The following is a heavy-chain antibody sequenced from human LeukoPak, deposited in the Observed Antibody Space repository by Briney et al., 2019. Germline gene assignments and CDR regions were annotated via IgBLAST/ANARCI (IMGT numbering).Heavy chain of an antibody. CDR3: AREESFDI. V-gene: IGHV4-39*02. Sequence: SETLSLTCTVSGGSISSSSYYWGWIRQPPGKGLEWIGSIYYSGSTYYNPSLKSRVTISVDTSKNQLSLKLSSVTAADTAVYYCAREESFDIWGQGTMVTVSS. CDR2: IYYSGST. CDR1: GGSISSSSYY. D-gene: IGHD2/OR15-2a*01. J-gene: IGHJ3*02.